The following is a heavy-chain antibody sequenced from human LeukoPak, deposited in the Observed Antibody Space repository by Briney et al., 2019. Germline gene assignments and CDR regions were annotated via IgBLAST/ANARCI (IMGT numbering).Heavy chain of an antibody. V-gene: IGHV1-2*02. CDR3: ARFWDSSSWYGSIYYGMDV. Sequence: GASVTVSCKASGYTFTGYYMHWVRQAPGQGLEWMGWINPNSGGTNYAQKFQGRVTMTRDTSISTAYMELSRLRSDDTAVYYCARFWDSSSWYGSIYYGMDVWGQGTTVTVSS. D-gene: IGHD6-13*01. J-gene: IGHJ6*02. CDR1: GYTFTGYY. CDR2: INPNSGGT.